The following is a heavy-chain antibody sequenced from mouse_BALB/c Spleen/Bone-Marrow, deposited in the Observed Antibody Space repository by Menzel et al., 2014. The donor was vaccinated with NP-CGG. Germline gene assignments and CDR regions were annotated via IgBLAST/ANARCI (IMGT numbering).Heavy chain of an antibody. Sequence: QVQLQQSGAELMKPGASVKISCKATGYTFSSYWLEWVKQRPGHGLEWIGEILPGRGRTNYNEKFKGKATFTSDTSSNTAYMQRSSLTSEDSAVYYCAKWDTTAMDYWGQGTSVTVSS. CDR1: GYTFSSYW. CDR3: AKWDTTAMDY. V-gene: IGHV1-9*01. CDR2: ILPGRGRT. J-gene: IGHJ4*01. D-gene: IGHD1-1*01.